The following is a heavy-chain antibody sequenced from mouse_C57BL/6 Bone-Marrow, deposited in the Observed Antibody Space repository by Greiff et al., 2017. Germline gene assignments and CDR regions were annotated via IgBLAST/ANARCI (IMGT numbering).Heavy chain of an antibody. CDR3: ASVGLRERIFCHY. CDR2: ISDGGSYT. D-gene: IGHD3-1*01. V-gene: IGHV5-4*03. Sequence: EVKLMESGGGLVKPGGSLKLSCAASGFTFSSYAMSWVRQTPEKRLEWVATISDGGSYTYYPDNVKGRFTISRDNAKNNLYLQMSHLKSEDTAMYYCASVGLRERIFCHYWGQRTTLTLPT. CDR1: GFTFSSYA. J-gene: IGHJ2*01.